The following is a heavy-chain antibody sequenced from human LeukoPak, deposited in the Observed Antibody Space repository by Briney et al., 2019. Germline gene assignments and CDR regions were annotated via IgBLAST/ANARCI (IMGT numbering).Heavy chain of an antibody. CDR1: GGTFSSYA. CDR2: IIPILGIA. J-gene: IGHJ6*02. Sequence: SVKVSCKASGGTFSSYAISWVRQAPGQGLEWMGRIIPILGIANYAQKFQGRVTITADKSTSTAYMELSSLRSEDTAVYYCARDPSNYDFWSGYYPQYGMDVWGQGTTVTVSS. D-gene: IGHD3-3*01. CDR3: ARDPSNYDFWSGYYPQYGMDV. V-gene: IGHV1-69*04.